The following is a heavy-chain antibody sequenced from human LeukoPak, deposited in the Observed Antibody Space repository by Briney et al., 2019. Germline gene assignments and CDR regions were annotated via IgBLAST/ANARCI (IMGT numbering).Heavy chain of an antibody. J-gene: IGHJ2*01. CDR1: GGSISTTRHY. D-gene: IGHD2-15*01. CDR3: ARGAGCSGGRCYGYFDL. Sequence: SETLSLTCAVSGGSISTTRHYWGWIRQPPGKGLEWIGNMYYGGSTYYNPSLRSRVTISVDTAKNQFSLKLSSVTAADTAVYYCARGAGCSGGRCYGYFDLWGRGTLVTVSS. CDR2: MYYGGST. V-gene: IGHV4-39*07.